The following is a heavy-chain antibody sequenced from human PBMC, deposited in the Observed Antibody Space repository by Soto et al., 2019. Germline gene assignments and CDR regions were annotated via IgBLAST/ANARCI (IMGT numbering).Heavy chain of an antibody. CDR1: GYTFTSYA. J-gene: IGHJ6*02. CDR3: ASTPAGMVRGGIIYYYYGMDV. V-gene: IGHV1-3*01. D-gene: IGHD3-10*01. Sequence: ASVKVSCKASGYTFTSYAMHWVRQAPGQRLEWMGWINAGNGNTKYSQKFQGRVTITRDTSASTAYMELSSLRSEDTAVYYCASTPAGMVRGGIIYYYYGMDVWGQGTTVTVSS. CDR2: INAGNGNT.